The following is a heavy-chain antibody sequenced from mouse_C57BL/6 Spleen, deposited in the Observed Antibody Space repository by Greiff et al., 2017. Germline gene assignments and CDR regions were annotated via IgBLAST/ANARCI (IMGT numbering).Heavy chain of an antibody. V-gene: IGHV1-64*01. J-gene: IGHJ2*01. CDR3: ASSQTAQATNYFDY. CDR2: IHPNSGST. D-gene: IGHD3-2*02. Sequence: VQLQQPGAELVKPGASVKLSCKASGYTFTSYWMHWVKQRPGQGLEWIGMIHPNSGSTNYNEKFKSKATLTVDKSSSTAYMQLSSLTSEDSAVYYCASSQTAQATNYFDYWGQGTTLTVSS. CDR1: GYTFTSYW.